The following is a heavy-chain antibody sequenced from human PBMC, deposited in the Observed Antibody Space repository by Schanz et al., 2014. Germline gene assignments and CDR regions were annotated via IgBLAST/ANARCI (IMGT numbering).Heavy chain of an antibody. Sequence: EVQLVESGGGLVQPGGSLRLSCAASTFTFTNYAMSCVRQAPGRGLEWVSSISTSGTYMYIADSLKGRLTISRDDAKKSMYLQMNNLRAEDTAVYYCVRVSFADPRLYRGMDRDIDYWGQGTLVTVSS. CDR3: VRVSFADPRLYRGMDRDIDY. CDR2: ISTSGTYM. CDR1: TFTFTNYA. J-gene: IGHJ4*02. V-gene: IGHV3-21*01. D-gene: IGHD5-18*01.